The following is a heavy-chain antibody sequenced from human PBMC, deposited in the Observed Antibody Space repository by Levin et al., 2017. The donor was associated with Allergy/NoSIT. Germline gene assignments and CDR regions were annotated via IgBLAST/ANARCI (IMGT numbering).Heavy chain of an antibody. CDR1: GYTFTSYW. J-gene: IGHJ4*01. V-gene: IGHV5-51*01. CDR2: IYPGDSDT. CDR3: AREGGGGAMNY. Sequence: ASVKVSCQGSGYTFTSYWLAWVRQVPGRGLEWMGIIYPGDSDTTYSPSFQGHVTMSVDRSTNTAYLQWSSLKASDTGMYFCAREGGGGAMNYWGQGTLVTVSS. D-gene: IGHD1-26*01.